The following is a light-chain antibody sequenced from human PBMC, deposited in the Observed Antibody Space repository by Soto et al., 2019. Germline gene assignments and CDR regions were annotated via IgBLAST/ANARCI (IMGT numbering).Light chain of an antibody. CDR3: QQFDSSVT. J-gene: IGKJ1*01. CDR1: QSVSSTF. Sequence: EIVLTQSPGSLSLSPGERATLSCRASQSVSSTFFAWYQQRPGQAPRLRMYGASSRATGIPERFSSSGTGTDFTLTISRLEPEDFAVYYCQQFDSSVTFGQGTKVEIK. V-gene: IGKV3-20*01. CDR2: GAS.